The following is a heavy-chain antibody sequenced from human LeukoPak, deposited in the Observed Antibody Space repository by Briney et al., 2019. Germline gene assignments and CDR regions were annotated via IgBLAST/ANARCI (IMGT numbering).Heavy chain of an antibody. CDR1: GFTFSSYG. CDR3: ARSFSYSAAGPYGMDV. D-gene: IGHD6-13*01. CDR2: ISYDGSNK. J-gene: IGHJ6*02. V-gene: IGHV3-30*03. Sequence: GRSLRLSCAASGFTFSSYGMHWVRQAPGKGLEWVAVISYDGSNKYYADSVKGRFTISSDNSKNTLYLQMNSLRAEDTAVYYCARSFSYSAAGPYGMDVWGQGTTVTVSS.